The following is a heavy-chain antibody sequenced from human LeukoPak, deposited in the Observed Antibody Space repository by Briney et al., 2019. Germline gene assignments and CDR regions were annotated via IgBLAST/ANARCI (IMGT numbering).Heavy chain of an antibody. CDR2: ISRTSIYK. Sequence: NTGGSPRLSCAASGFTFSSYSMNWVRQAPGKGLEWVSSISRTSIYKYYAGSVKGRFTISRDNAKNSLYLQMNSLRAEDTAVYYCARGVSDYVHWFDPWGQGTLVTVSS. V-gene: IGHV3-21*01. J-gene: IGHJ5*02. CDR3: ARGVSDYVHWFDP. D-gene: IGHD4-17*01. CDR1: GFTFSSYS.